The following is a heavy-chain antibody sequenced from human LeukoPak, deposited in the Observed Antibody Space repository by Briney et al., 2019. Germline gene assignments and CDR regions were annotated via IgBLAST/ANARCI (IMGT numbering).Heavy chain of an antibody. CDR2: INHSGST. V-gene: IGHV4-34*01. CDR1: GGSFNFHY. Sequence: SETLSLTCAVYGGSFNFHYWNWIRQSPGKGLEWIGEINHSGSTNYNPSLKSRVTISVDTSKNQFSLKLSSVTAADTAVYYCARLKPGKTAWFDPWGQGTLVTVSS. J-gene: IGHJ5*02. D-gene: IGHD1-14*01. CDR3: ARLKPGKTAWFDP.